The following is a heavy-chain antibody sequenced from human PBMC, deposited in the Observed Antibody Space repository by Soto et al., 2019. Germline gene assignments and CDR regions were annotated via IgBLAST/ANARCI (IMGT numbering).Heavy chain of an antibody. J-gene: IGHJ4*02. CDR2: INHSGST. Sequence: SETLSLTCAFYGGSFSGYYWSWIRQPPGKGLEWIGEINHSGSTNYNPSLKSRVTISVDTSKNQFSLKLSSVTAADTAVYYCARGPGATTGGYWGQGTLVT. V-gene: IGHV4-34*01. CDR3: ARGPGATTGGY. CDR1: GGSFSGYY. D-gene: IGHD1-26*01.